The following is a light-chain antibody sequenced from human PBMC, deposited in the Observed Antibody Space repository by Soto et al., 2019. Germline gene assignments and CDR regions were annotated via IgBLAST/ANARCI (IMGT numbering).Light chain of an antibody. CDR3: QKYDNSQFT. V-gene: IGKV1-27*01. CDR2: DAS. CDR1: QGISNH. Sequence: DIQMTQSPSSLSASVGDRVTITCRASQGISNHLAWYQQKLVRIPKLLIYDASTLQSGVPSRFSGRGSGTDFTLTISSLQTEDVASYYCQKYDNSQFTFGPGTKVEIK. J-gene: IGKJ3*01.